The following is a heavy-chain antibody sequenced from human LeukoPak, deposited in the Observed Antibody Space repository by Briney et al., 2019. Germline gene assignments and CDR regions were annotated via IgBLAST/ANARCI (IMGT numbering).Heavy chain of an antibody. CDR1: GYSFTSYW. CDR3: ASSALSSSGGGFFDP. CDR2: IYPGDSDT. D-gene: IGHD6-6*01. Sequence: GESLKISCKGSGYSFTSYWIGWVRQMPGKGLEWMGIIYPGDSDTRYSPSFQGQVTIPADKSISTAYLQWRSLKASDTAMYYCASSALSSSGGGFFDPWGQGTLVTVSS. J-gene: IGHJ5*02. V-gene: IGHV5-51*01.